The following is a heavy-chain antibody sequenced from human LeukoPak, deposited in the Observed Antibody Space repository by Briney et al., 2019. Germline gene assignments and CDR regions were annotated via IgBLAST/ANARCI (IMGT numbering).Heavy chain of an antibody. D-gene: IGHD2-2*01. CDR3: ARFPHPYCSSAGCPNWLDP. Sequence: ASVKVSCKASGYTFSIYALNWVRQAPGQGLEWMGWINTDTGKPTYAQGFTGRFVFSLDTSVSTAYLQISSLQAADTAVYYCARFPHPYCSSAGCPNWLDPWGQGTLVTVSS. CDR1: GYTFSIYA. V-gene: IGHV7-4-1*02. CDR2: INTDTGKP. J-gene: IGHJ5*02.